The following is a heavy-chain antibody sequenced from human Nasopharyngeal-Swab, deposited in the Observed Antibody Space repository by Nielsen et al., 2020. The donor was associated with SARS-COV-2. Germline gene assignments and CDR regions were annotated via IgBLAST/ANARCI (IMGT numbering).Heavy chain of an antibody. J-gene: IGHJ4*02. CDR3: ASTPLDSSGYYYAFHY. V-gene: IGHV3-30-3*01. CDR1: GFTFSRYT. CDR2: ISYDGSNK. Sequence: GESLKISFAASGFTFSRYTMHWVRQAPGKGLEWAAVISYDGSNKYYADSVKGRFTISRDISKNTLYLQMNSLRAEDTAVFYCASTPLDSSGYYYAFHYWGRGTLVTVSS. D-gene: IGHD3-22*01.